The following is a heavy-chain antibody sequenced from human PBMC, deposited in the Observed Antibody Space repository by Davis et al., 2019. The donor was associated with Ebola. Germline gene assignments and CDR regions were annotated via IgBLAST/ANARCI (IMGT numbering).Heavy chain of an antibody. D-gene: IGHD3-16*01. J-gene: IGHJ4*02. V-gene: IGHV4-61*09. CDR3: TRDRHDSRAYGF. CDR1: GASINSAFFA. Sequence: SETLSLTCTVSGASINSAFFAWSWVRQPDGKGLEWIGHVFSSGHTKSNPSLESRLTISLDTSKNQFTLRLNSVTAADTATYFCTRDRHDSRAYGFWGQGQMVTVSS. CDR2: VFSSGHT.